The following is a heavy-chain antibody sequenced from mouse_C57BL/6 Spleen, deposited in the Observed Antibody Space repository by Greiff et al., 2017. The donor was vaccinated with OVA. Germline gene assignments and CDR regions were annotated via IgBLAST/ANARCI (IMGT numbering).Heavy chain of an antibody. Sequence: QVQLQQPGAELVMPGASVKLSCKASGYTFTSYWMHWVKQRPGQGLEWIGEIDPSDSYTNYNQKFKGKSTLTGDKSSSTAYMQLSSLTSEDSAVYYCARGGDSNYFDYWGQGTTLTVSS. V-gene: IGHV1-69*01. CDR2: IDPSDSYT. CDR1: GYTFTSYW. CDR3: ARGGDSNYFDY. J-gene: IGHJ2*01.